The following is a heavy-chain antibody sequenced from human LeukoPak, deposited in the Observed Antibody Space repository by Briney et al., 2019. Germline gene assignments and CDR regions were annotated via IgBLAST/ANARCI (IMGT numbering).Heavy chain of an antibody. CDR1: GFTVSSNY. J-gene: IGHJ5*02. CDR3: ARNLGYCSGDRCYYFDP. CDR2: ITNTGDTI. Sequence: PGGSLRLSCTASGFTVSSNYMNWVRQAPGKGLEWISYITNTGDTIDYADSVKGRFTISRDNAKNSLYLQMNSLRAEDTAVYYCARNLGYCSGDRCYYFDPWGQGTPVTVSP. V-gene: IGHV3-48*03. D-gene: IGHD2-15*01.